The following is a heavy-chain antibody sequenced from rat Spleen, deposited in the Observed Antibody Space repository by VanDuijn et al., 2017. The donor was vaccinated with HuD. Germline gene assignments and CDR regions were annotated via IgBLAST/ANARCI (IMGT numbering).Heavy chain of an antibody. V-gene: IGHV3-3*01. CDR2: INSAGST. CDR3: ARRGLQSYYFDY. Sequence: EVQLQESGPGLVKPSQSLSLTCSVTGYSITSGYGWNWIRKFPGNKLESMGYINSAGSTNYNPPLKSQISITRDTSKNQFFLQLTSVTTEDTATYYCARRGLQSYYFDYWGQGVMVTVSS. J-gene: IGHJ2*01. D-gene: IGHD1-1*01. CDR1: GYSITSGYG.